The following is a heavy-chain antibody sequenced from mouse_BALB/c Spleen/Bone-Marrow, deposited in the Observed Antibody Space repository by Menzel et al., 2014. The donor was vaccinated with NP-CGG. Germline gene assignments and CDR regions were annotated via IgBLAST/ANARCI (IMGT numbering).Heavy chain of an antibody. CDR2: ISSYYGDA. D-gene: IGHD2-14*01. CDR3: ARSGKVRNAMDY. Sequence: QVQLQQSVAELFRPGVSVKISCKGSGYTFTDHAVHWVKQSHTKSLEWIGLISSYYGDATYNQKFKGKATITVDKSSSTAFLELARLTSEDSAIYYCARSGKVRNAMDYWGQGTSVTVSS. V-gene: IGHV1-67*01. CDR1: GYTFTDHA. J-gene: IGHJ4*01.